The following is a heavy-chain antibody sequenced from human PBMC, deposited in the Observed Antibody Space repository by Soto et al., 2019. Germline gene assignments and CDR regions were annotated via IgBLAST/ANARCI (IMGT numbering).Heavy chain of an antibody. J-gene: IGHJ6*02. D-gene: IGHD3-22*01. CDR1: GFTFSSYG. V-gene: IGHV3-30*18. Sequence: GSLRLSCAASGFTFSSYGMHWVRQAPGKGLEWVAVISYDGSNKYYADSVKGRFTISRDNSKNTLYLQMNSLRAEDTAVYYCAKRGGPYDSSAMDVWGQGTTVTVSS. CDR3: AKRGGPYDSSAMDV. CDR2: ISYDGSNK.